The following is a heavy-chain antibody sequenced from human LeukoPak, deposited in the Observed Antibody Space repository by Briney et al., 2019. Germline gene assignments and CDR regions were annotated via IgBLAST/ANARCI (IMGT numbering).Heavy chain of an antibody. CDR2: ISWNTGNI. Sequence: GGSLRLSCAASGFTFDDYGMHWVRQAPGKGLEWVSSISWNTGNIGYADSVKGRFTISRDNAKNFLYLQMNSLRTEDTALYYCAKGSFGVVTINILDYWGQGTLVTVSS. CDR3: AKGSFGVVTINILDY. V-gene: IGHV3-9*01. CDR1: GFTFDDYG. J-gene: IGHJ4*02. D-gene: IGHD3-3*01.